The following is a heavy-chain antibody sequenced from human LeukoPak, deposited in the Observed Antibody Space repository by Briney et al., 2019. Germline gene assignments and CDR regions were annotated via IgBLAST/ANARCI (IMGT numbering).Heavy chain of an antibody. D-gene: IGHD2-2*01. CDR3: ARDNIVVVPAAIDY. V-gene: IGHV1-18*01. CDR1: GYTFTSYG. CDR2: ISAYNGNT. Sequence: ASVKVSCEASGYTFTSYGISWVRQAPGQGLEWMGWISAYNGNTNYAQKLQGRVTMTTDTSTSTAYMELRSLRSDDTAVYYCARDNIVVVPAAIDYWGQGTLVTVSS. J-gene: IGHJ4*02.